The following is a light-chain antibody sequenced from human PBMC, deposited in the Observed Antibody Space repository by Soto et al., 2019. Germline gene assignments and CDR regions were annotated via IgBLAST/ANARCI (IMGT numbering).Light chain of an antibody. CDR1: SSDVGGYNY. J-gene: IGLJ1*01. CDR3: SSFTSSITYV. V-gene: IGLV2-14*03. CDR2: DVS. Sequence: QSALTQPASVSGSPGQSITISCTGTSSDVGGYNYVSWYQQHPGKAPKLIIYDVSERPSGVSFRFSGSKSGNTASLTVSGLQAEDEADYYCSSFTSSITYVLGPGTKLTVL.